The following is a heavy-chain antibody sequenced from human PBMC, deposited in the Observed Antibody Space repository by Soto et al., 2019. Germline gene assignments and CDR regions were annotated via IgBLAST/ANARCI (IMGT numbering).Heavy chain of an antibody. CDR1: GGSVTKYY. CDR2: VN. V-gene: IGHV4-34*01. CDR3: ARKHYSGFDL. D-gene: IGHD4-4*01. Sequence: SETLSLTCAVDGGSVTKYYWSWIRQPPGKGLEWIGEVNNYNPSLKSRVTILVDSSKNHLFLRLASATAADTAVYYCARKHYSGFDLWGQGALVTVSS. J-gene: IGHJ4*02.